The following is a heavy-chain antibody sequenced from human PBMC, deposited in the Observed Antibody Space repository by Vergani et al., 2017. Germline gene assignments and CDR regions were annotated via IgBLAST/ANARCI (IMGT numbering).Heavy chain of an antibody. D-gene: IGHD3-10*01. CDR1: GSTVSGTY. CDR3: ARGNYYSSGTYVDP. CDR2: IYSGDET. V-gene: IGHV3-66*02. J-gene: IGHJ5*02. Sequence: ELKLVVSGGGLVQPGGSLSLSCAASGSTVSGTYMTWVRQAPGKGLEWVSHIYSGDETYYADSVKGRVTISRDTSKNPLHLQINNLRVEDTAVYYCARGNYYSSGTYVDPWGQGTLVTVSS.